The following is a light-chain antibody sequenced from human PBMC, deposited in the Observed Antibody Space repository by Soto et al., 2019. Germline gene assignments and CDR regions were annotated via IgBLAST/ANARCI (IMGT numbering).Light chain of an antibody. CDR2: GAS. J-gene: IGKJ1*01. Sequence: EIVFRQAPGTLSLSPGERATLSCRASQTVSSVHLAWYQQKPGQAPRLFIYGASSRATGIPDRFSGSGSGTDFTLTISSLEPEDFAVYYCQQYDNSVWTFGQGTKVDIK. CDR1: QTVSSVH. V-gene: IGKV3-20*01. CDR3: QQYDNSVWT.